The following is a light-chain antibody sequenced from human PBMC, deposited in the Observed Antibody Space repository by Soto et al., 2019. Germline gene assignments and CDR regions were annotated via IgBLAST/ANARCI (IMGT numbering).Light chain of an antibody. CDR2: GAS. V-gene: IGKV1-39*01. Sequence: DIQMTQSPSSLSASVGDRVTITCRASQSISNYLNWYQQKRGKAPKVLIYGASSLQSGVPSRFSGSGSGTDFTLTISSLQPEDFATYYCQQSYNTLITFGPGTKVDIK. CDR3: QQSYNTLIT. J-gene: IGKJ3*01. CDR1: QSISNY.